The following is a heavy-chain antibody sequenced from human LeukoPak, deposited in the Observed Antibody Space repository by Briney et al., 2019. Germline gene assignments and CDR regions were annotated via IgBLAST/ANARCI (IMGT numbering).Heavy chain of an antibody. CDR2: ISAYNGNT. CDR3: AREIGPRQLHLWGSAFDY. J-gene: IGHJ4*02. D-gene: IGHD5-18*01. CDR1: GYTFTSYG. Sequence: ASVKVSCKASGYTFTSYGISWVRQAPGQGLEWMGWISAYNGNTNYVQKLQGRVTMTTDTSTSTAYMELRSLRSDDTAVYYCAREIGPRQLHLWGSAFDYWGQGTLVTVSS. V-gene: IGHV1-18*01.